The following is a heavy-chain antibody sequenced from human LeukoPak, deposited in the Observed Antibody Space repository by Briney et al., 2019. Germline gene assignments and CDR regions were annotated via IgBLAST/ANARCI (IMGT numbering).Heavy chain of an antibody. V-gene: IGHV3-20*04. D-gene: IGHD3-10*01. Sequence: GGSLRLSCAASGFTFSSYGMSWVRQAPGKGLEWVSGINWNGGSTGYADSVKGRFTISRDNSKNTLYLQMNSLRAEDTAVYYCARGGGMARFDYWGQGTLATVSS. J-gene: IGHJ4*02. CDR2: INWNGGST. CDR3: ARGGGMARFDY. CDR1: GFTFSSYG.